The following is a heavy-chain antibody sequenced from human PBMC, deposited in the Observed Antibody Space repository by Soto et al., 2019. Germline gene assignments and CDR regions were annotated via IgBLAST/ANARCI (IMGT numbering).Heavy chain of an antibody. CDR2: INAGNGNT. D-gene: IGHD3-10*01. V-gene: IGHV1-3*01. J-gene: IGHJ5*02. Sequence: ASVKVSCKASGYTFTSYAMHWVRQAPGQRLEWMGWINAGNGNTKYSQKFQGRVTITADESTSTAYMELSSLRSEDTAVYYCARGEGWFGELLNNWFDPWGQGTLVTVSS. CDR3: ARGEGWFGELLNNWFDP. CDR1: GYTFTSYA.